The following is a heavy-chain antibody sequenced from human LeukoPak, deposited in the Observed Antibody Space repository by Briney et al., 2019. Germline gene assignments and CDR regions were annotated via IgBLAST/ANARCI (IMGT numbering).Heavy chain of an antibody. D-gene: IGHD1-26*01. CDR3: ARSYSGSYYYYYMDV. Sequence: PGGSLRLSCAASGFTFSSYAMSWVRQATGKGLEWVSGINWNGGSTGYADSVKGRFTISRDNAKNSLYLQMNSLRAEDTALYHCARSYSGSYYYYYMDVWGKGTTVTVSS. CDR1: GFTFSSYA. V-gene: IGHV3-20*01. CDR2: INWNGGST. J-gene: IGHJ6*03.